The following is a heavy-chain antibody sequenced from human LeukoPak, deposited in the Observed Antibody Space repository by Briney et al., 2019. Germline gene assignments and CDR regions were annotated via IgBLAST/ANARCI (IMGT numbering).Heavy chain of an antibody. Sequence: PGGSLRLSCAASGFTFSSYAMSWVRQAPGKGLEWVSAINGSGGSTYYADSVKGRFTISRDNSKNTLYLQMNSLRAEHTAVYYCAKDHGEPAYYDFWSDHKPDYWGQGTLVTVSS. D-gene: IGHD3-3*01. CDR2: INGSGGST. CDR1: GFTFSSYA. V-gene: IGHV3-23*01. CDR3: AKDHGEPAYYDFWSDHKPDY. J-gene: IGHJ4*02.